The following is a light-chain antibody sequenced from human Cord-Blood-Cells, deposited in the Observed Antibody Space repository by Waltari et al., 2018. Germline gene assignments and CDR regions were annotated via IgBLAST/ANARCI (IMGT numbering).Light chain of an antibody. J-gene: IGLJ2*01. CDR2: EGS. CDR1: SSDVGSYNL. V-gene: IGLV2-23*01. CDR3: CSYAGSSTYVV. Sequence: QSALTQPASVSGSPGQSITISCTGTSSDVGSYNLVSWYQQHPGKAPKLMIYEGSKRPLGVSNRFSGSESGNTASLTSSGLQAEDEADYYCCSYAGSSTYVVFGGGTKLTVL.